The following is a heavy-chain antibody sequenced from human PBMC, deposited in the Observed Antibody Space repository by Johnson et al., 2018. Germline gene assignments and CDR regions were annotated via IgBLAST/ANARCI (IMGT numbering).Heavy chain of an antibody. CDR3: AGVPYDVWRGHSPCYYDYIDV. V-gene: IGHV4-59*01. D-gene: IGHD3-3*01. CDR1: GGSISSYY. Sequence: QVQLQESGPGLVKPSETLSLTCTVSGGSISSYYWSWIRQPPGKGLEWIGYIYYSGSTNYNPSLKSRVPISVDTSKNQFSLNLCSVTAADTAGYYCAGVPYDVWRGHSPCYYDYIDVWGKGTTVTVSS. J-gene: IGHJ6*03. CDR2: IYYSGST.